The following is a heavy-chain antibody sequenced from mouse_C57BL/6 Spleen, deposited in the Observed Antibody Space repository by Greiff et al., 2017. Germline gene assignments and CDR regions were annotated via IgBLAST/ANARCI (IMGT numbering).Heavy chain of an antibody. J-gene: IGHJ1*03. CDR3: ARFRDHDYKDWYFDV. CDR2: IYPRDGST. Sequence: QVQLQQSGPELVKPGASVKLSCKASGYTFTSYDINWVKQRPGQGLAWIGWIYPRDGSTKYNEKFKGKATLTVDTSSSTAYMELHSLTSEDSAVYFCARFRDHDYKDWYFDVWGTGTTVTVSS. CDR1: GYTFTSYD. D-gene: IGHD2-4*01. V-gene: IGHV1-85*01.